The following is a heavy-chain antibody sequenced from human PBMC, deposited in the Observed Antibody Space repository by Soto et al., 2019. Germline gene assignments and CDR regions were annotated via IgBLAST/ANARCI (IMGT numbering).Heavy chain of an antibody. J-gene: IGHJ3*02. Sequence: SETLSLTCTVSGGSISGYYWSWIRQPPGKGLEWVGYIYYNGNTNYNPSLKSRVTISLDTSKNRFSLKLSSVTAADTAVYYCARDLITTTVAYDALDIWGQGTMVTVS. D-gene: IGHD4-17*01. V-gene: IGHV4-59*01. CDR1: GGSISGYY. CDR3: ARDLITTTVAYDALDI. CDR2: IYYNGNT.